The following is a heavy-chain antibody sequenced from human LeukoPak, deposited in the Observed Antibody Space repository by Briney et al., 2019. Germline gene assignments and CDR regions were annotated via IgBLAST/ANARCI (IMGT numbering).Heavy chain of an antibody. CDR3: ARGPRPGSSGYPNLDY. V-gene: IGHV3-53*01. Sequence: VGSLRLSCAASGFTVSSNYMNWVRQAPGKGVEWVSLIYSGSSTNYADSVTGRFTISRDNSKNTMYLQMNSLRAEDTAAYYCARGPRPGSSGYPNLDYWGQGTLVTVSS. CDR1: GFTVSSNY. CDR2: IYSGSST. D-gene: IGHD3-22*01. J-gene: IGHJ4*02.